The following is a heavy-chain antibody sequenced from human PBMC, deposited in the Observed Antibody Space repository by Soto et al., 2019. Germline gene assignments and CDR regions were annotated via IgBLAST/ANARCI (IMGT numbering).Heavy chain of an antibody. J-gene: IGHJ4*02. CDR2: IRSKTDSSAT. Sequence: EVQLVESGGGLVQPGGSLKLSCAASGFIFSGSAMHWVRQAPGKGLEWVGRIRSKTDSSATAYAASVKGRFTISRDDSKNTAYLQMNSLKTGDTAVYYCTMDDYGGNSAFRDYWGQGTLVTVYS. CDR3: TMDDYGGNSAFRDY. V-gene: IGHV3-73*02. D-gene: IGHD4-17*01. CDR1: GFIFSGSA.